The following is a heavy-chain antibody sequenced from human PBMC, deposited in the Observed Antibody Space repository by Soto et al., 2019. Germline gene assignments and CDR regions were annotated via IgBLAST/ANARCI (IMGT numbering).Heavy chain of an antibody. J-gene: IGHJ4*02. CDR2: ISAYSGST. Sequence: AAVKVSFKASGYTFTTYGISWVRHAPGQVLEWMGWISAYSGSTKFAQKLQGRVTMTTDTSTTTAYMELRSLTSDDTAVYYCARDFTKSSSWPYYFDYWGQGTLVTVSS. D-gene: IGHD6-13*01. CDR3: ARDFTKSSSWPYYFDY. V-gene: IGHV1-18*01. CDR1: GYTFTTYG.